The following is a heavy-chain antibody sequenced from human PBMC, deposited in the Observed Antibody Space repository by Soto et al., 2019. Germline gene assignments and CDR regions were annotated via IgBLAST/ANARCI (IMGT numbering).Heavy chain of an antibody. V-gene: IGHV3-11*01. Sequence: GGSLRLSCAASGFTFSDYYMSWIRQAPGKGLEWISYISSNSGSSIYYADSVKGRFTISRDNAKNSLYLQMNSLRAEDTAVYYCARPPGGSYRYTLTYWGQGALVTVSS. D-gene: IGHD3-16*02. CDR3: ARPPGGSYRYTLTY. CDR2: ISSNSGSSI. J-gene: IGHJ4*02. CDR1: GFTFSDYY.